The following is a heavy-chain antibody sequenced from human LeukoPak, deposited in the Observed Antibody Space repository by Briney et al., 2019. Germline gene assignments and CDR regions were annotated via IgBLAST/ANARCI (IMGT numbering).Heavy chain of an antibody. J-gene: IGHJ4*02. CDR2: IYTSGST. CDR3: ARHGGIQVWFQTVDY. Sequence: SETLSLTCTVSGGSISSYYWSWIRQPAGKGLEWIGRIYTSGSTNYNPSLKSRVTMSVDTSKNQFSLKLSSVTAADMAVYYCARHGGIQVWFQTVDYWGQGTLVTVSS. D-gene: IGHD5-18*01. CDR1: GGSISSYY. V-gene: IGHV4-4*07.